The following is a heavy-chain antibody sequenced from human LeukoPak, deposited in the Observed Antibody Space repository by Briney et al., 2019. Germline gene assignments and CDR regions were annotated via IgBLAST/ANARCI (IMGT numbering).Heavy chain of an antibody. Sequence: GGSLRLPCAASGFTFTIFGLNWVRQAPGKGPEWVSYIDARSGITYYADSVQGRFTISRDDARESVFLQMDGLRADDTAVYYCARTYDFGRGPPGDAFDNWGPGTSVIVSS. CDR2: IDARSGIT. V-gene: IGHV3-48*01. D-gene: IGHD3-3*01. CDR1: GFTFTIFG. J-gene: IGHJ3*02. CDR3: ARTYDFGRGPPGDAFDN.